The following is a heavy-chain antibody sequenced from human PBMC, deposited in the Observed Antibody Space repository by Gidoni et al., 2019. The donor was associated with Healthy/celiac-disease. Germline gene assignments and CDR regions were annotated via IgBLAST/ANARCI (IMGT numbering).Heavy chain of an antibody. CDR3: ARAFRPYCSSTSCSPKNWFDP. V-gene: IGHV1-69*01. J-gene: IGHJ5*02. CDR1: GGTFSSYA. CDR2: IIPIFGTA. Sequence: EVKKPGSSVKVSCKASGGTFSSYAISWVRQAPGQGLEWMGGIIPIFGTANYAQKFQGRVTITADESTSTAYMELSSLRSEDTAVYYCARAFRPYCSSTSCSPKNWFDPWGQGTLVTVSS. D-gene: IGHD2-2*01.